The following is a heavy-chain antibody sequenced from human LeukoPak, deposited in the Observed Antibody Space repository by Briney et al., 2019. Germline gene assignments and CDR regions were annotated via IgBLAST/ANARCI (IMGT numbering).Heavy chain of an antibody. D-gene: IGHD1-1*01. CDR1: GFTFSSYE. CDR3: ASTSGPKGY. J-gene: IGHJ4*02. CDR2: ISSSGSTI. Sequence: GGSLRLSCAASGFTFSSYEMNWVRQAPGKGLEWVSYISSSGSTIYYADSVKVRFTISRDNAKNSLYLQMNSLRAEDTAVYYCASTSGPKGYWGQGTLVTVSS. V-gene: IGHV3-48*03.